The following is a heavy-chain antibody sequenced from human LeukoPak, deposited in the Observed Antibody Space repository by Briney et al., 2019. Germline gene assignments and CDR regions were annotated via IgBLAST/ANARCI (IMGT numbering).Heavy chain of an antibody. V-gene: IGHV4-38-2*02. D-gene: IGHD3-16*02. Sequence: PSETLSLTCTVSGYSISSGYYWGWIRQPPGKGLEWIGSIYHSGSTYYNPSLKSRVTISVDTSKNQLSLKLSSVTAADTAVYYCARRRYDYVWGSYPGAFDYWGQGTLVTVSS. J-gene: IGHJ4*02. CDR3: ARRRYDYVWGSYPGAFDY. CDR2: IYHSGST. CDR1: GYSISSGYY.